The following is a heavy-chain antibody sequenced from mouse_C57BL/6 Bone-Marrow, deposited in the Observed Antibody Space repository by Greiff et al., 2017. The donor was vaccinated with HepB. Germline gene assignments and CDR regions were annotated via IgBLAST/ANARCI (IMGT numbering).Heavy chain of an antibody. V-gene: IGHV14-4*01. Sequence: EVQLVESGAELVRPGASVKLSCTASGFNIKDDYMHWVKQRPEQGLERIGWVDPENGDTEYASKFQGKATITADTSSNTAYLQLSSLTSEDTAVYYCTTDDYYDYDGYAMDYWGQGTSVTVSS. CDR1: GFNIKDDY. CDR3: TTDDYYDYDGYAMDY. J-gene: IGHJ4*01. D-gene: IGHD2-4*01. CDR2: VDPENGDT.